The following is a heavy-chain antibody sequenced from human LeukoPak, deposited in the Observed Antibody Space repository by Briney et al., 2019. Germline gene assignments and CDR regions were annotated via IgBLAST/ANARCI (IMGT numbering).Heavy chain of an antibody. CDR2: IYPGDSDT. CDR1: GYSFTSYW. D-gene: IGHD4-11*01. Sequence: PGXSLTISCKGSGYSFTSYWIGWVRQMPGKGLEWMGIIYPGDSDTIYSPSFQGQVTISADKSISTAYLQWSSLKASDTAMYYCARHRAAVTTSPFDYWGQGTLVTVSS. V-gene: IGHV5-51*01. CDR3: ARHRAAVTTSPFDY. J-gene: IGHJ4*02.